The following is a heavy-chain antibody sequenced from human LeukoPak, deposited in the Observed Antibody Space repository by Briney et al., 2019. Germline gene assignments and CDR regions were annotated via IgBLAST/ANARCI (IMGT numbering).Heavy chain of an antibody. CDR3: ARQPIYEAYFDF. CDR1: GFPFNRYW. V-gene: IGHV3-7*01. CDR2: IKHDGSEK. D-gene: IGHD3-16*01. Sequence: GGSLRLSCAASGFPFNRYWMSWVRLAPGKGLEWVANIKHDGSEKTFVDSVKGRFTISRDNAENSLYLQMNSLRAEDTAVYYCARQPIYEAYFDFWGQGTLVTVSS. J-gene: IGHJ4*02.